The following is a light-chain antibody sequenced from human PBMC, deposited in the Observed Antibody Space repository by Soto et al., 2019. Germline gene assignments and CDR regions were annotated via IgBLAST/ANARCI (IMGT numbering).Light chain of an antibody. CDR2: EVS. Sequence: QSALTQPPSVSGSPGQSVTISCTGTISDVGSYNRVSWYQQPPGTAPKLMIYEVSNRPSGVPDRFSGSKSGNTASLTISGLQAEDEADYYCSAYTSSSNVVFGGGTKLTVL. CDR1: ISDVGSYNR. J-gene: IGLJ2*01. CDR3: SAYTSSSNVV. V-gene: IGLV2-18*02.